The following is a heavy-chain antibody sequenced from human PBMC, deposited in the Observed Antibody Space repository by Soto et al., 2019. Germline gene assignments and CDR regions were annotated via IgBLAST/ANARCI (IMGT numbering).Heavy chain of an antibody. V-gene: IGHV3-30*18. CDR2: ISYDGSNK. D-gene: IGHD2-21*02. CDR3: SKDMVSPVTAISYGMDV. Sequence: GGSLRLSCAASGFTFSSYGMHWVRQAPGKGLEWVAVISYDGSNKYYADSVKGRFTISRDNSKNTLYLQMNSLRAEDTAVYFCSKDMVSPVTAISYGMDVWGQGTTVTVSS. J-gene: IGHJ6*02. CDR1: GFTFSSYG.